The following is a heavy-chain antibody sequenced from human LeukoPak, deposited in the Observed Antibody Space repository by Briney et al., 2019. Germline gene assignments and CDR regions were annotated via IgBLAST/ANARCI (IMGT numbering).Heavy chain of an antibody. CDR1: GGSISSYY. CDR3: ARAGSSSWYSSLGYYYYYMDV. Sequence: PSETLSLTCTVSGGSISSYYWSWIRQPPGKGLEWIGYIYYSGSTNYNPSLKSRVTISVDTSKNQFSLKLSSVTAADTAVYYCARAGSSSWYSSLGYYYYYMDVWGKGTTVTISS. V-gene: IGHV4-59*01. D-gene: IGHD6-13*01. J-gene: IGHJ6*03. CDR2: IYYSGST.